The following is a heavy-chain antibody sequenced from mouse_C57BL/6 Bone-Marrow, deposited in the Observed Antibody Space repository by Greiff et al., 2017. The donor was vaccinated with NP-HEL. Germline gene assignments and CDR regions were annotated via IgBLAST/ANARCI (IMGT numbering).Heavy chain of an antibody. V-gene: IGHV1-15*01. CDR3: TKPLLYFYAMDY. J-gene: IGHJ4*01. CDR2: IDPETGGT. CDR1: GYTFTDYE. Sequence: VQLQQSGAELVRPGASVTLSCKASGYTFTDYEMHWVKQTPVHGLEWIGAIDPETGGTDYNQKFKGKAIMTADKSSSTAYMELRSLTSEDSAVYYCTKPLLYFYAMDYWGQGTSVTVSS. D-gene: IGHD2-12*01.